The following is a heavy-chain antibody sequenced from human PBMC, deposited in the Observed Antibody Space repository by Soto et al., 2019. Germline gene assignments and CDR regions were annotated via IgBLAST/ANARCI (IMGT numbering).Heavy chain of an antibody. CDR1: GYTFTSYG. CDR2: ISAYNGNT. Sequence: ASVKVSCKASGYTFTSYGISWVRQAPGQGLEWMGWISAYNGNTKYSQKFQGRLTITRDTSATTAYMELSSLRSEDTAVYYCARDLTTVTHPFDYWGQGTLVTVSS. D-gene: IGHD4-17*01. CDR3: ARDLTTVTHPFDY. J-gene: IGHJ4*02. V-gene: IGHV1-18*01.